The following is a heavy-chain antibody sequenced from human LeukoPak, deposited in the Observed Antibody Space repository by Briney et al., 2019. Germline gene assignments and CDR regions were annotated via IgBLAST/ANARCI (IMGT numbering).Heavy chain of an antibody. V-gene: IGHV3-33*01. D-gene: IGHD3-9*01. CDR1: GFTFSSYG. J-gene: IGHJ4*02. Sequence: GGSLRLSCAASGFTFSSYGMHWVRQAPGKGLEWVAVIWYDGSNKYYADSVKGRFTISRDNSKNTLYLQMNSLRAEDTAVYYCARGGITIFWLDYWGQGTLVTVSS. CDR3: ARGGITIFWLDY. CDR2: IWYDGSNK.